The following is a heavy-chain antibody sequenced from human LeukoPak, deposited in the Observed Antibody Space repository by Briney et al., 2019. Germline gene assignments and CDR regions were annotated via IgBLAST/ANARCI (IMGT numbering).Heavy chain of an antibody. Sequence: ASVKVSCKASGYTFTGYYMHWVRQAPGQGLEWMGWINPNSGGTNYAQKFQGRVTMTRDTSISTAYMELSRLRSDDTAVYYCARDRVPSYCSGGCCLFWFDPWGQGTLVTVSS. CDR2: INPNSGGT. CDR1: GYTFTGYY. V-gene: IGHV1-2*02. J-gene: IGHJ5*02. D-gene: IGHD2-15*01. CDR3: ARDRVPSYCSGGCCLFWFDP.